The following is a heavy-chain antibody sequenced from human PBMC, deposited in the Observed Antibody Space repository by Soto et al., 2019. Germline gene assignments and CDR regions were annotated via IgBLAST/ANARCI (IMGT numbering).Heavy chain of an antibody. CDR3: AKGWLHDYGDPEEDYYYYMDV. V-gene: IGHV3-23*01. CDR2: ISGSGGST. J-gene: IGHJ6*03. Sequence: GGSLRLSCAASGFTFSSYAMSWVRQAPGKGLEWVSAISGSGGSTYYADSVKGRFTISRDNSKNTLYLQMNSLRAEDTAVYYCAKGWLHDYGDPEEDYYYYMDVWGKGTTVTVSS. D-gene: IGHD4-17*01. CDR1: GFTFSSYA.